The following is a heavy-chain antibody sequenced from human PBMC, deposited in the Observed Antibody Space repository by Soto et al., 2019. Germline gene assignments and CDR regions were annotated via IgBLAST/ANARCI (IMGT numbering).Heavy chain of an antibody. CDR1: GGSFSGYY. D-gene: IGHD3-3*01. J-gene: IGHJ6*03. CDR3: ARGSRFLEWLFVSEGYYYYMDV. Sequence: SETLSLTCAVYGGSFSGYYWSWIRQPPGKGLEWIGEINHSGSTNCNPSLKNRVTISVDTSKNQFSLKLSSVTAADTAVYYCARGSRFLEWLFVSEGYYYYMDVWGKGTTVTVSS. V-gene: IGHV4-34*01. CDR2: INHSGST.